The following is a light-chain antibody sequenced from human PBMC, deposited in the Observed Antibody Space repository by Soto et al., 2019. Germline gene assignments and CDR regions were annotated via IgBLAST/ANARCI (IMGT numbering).Light chain of an antibody. Sequence: QTVVAQPPSVSGAPGQTITISCTGSASNIGAGYDVYWYQQLPGTAPKLLIFDDNDRPSGVPDRFSGSNSGTSASLAITGLQAEDEADYYCQSYDTSLSGWVFGGGTKLTVL. CDR2: DDN. CDR3: QSYDTSLSGWV. CDR1: ASNIGAGYD. V-gene: IGLV1-40*01. J-gene: IGLJ3*02.